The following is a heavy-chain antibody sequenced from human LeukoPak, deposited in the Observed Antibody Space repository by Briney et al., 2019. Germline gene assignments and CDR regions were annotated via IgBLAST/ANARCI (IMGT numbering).Heavy chain of an antibody. D-gene: IGHD6-13*01. CDR2: IYHTGSN. V-gene: IGHV4-61*05. CDR1: GGSISRTNYY. CDR3: ARARYTNSWYAVDI. Sequence: SETLSLTCTVSGGSISRTNYYWTWIRQPPGKGLEWIGYIYHTGSNNYSPSLKSRVTMYVDTPKNQLSLKLSSVTAADTAMYYCARARYTNSWYAVDIWGQGTMVTVSS. J-gene: IGHJ3*02.